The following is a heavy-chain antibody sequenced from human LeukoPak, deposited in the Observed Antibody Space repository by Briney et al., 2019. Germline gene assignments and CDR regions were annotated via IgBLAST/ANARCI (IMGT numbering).Heavy chain of an antibody. CDR3: AKSLYSGNSYSFLFDY. CDR2: IYSGGTT. D-gene: IGHD1-26*01. CDR1: GFSVSSNY. V-gene: IGHV3-53*01. Sequence: PGGSLRLSCAASGFSVSSNYMSWVRQAPGKGLEWVSLIYSGGTTYYADSVKGRFTISRDNSKNTLYLQMNSLRAEDTAVYYCAKSLYSGNSYSFLFDYWGQGTLVTVSS. J-gene: IGHJ4*02.